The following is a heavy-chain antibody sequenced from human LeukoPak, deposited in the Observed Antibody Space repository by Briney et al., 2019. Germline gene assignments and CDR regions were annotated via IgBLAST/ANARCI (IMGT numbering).Heavy chain of an antibody. CDR3: AKRLGDQRAFDY. V-gene: IGHV3-23*01. Sequence: GGSLRLSCAASGFTFSNYAMSWVRQAPGKRLEWVSGISGTSGTINYADPVKGRFTISRDNSKNTVYLQMNSLRAEDTAVYYCAKRLGDQRAFDYWGQGTLATVSS. J-gene: IGHJ4*02. D-gene: IGHD2-21*02. CDR2: ISGTSGTI. CDR1: GFTFSNYA.